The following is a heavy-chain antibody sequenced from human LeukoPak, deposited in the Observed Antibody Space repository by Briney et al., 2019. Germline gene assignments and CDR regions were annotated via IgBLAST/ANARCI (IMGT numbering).Heavy chain of an antibody. CDR1: GGSFSGYY. J-gene: IGHJ6*02. CDR3: KVDFWSGLLMDV. V-gene: IGHV4-34*01. CDR2: INHSGST. D-gene: IGHD3-3*01. Sequence: SETLSRTCAVYGGSFSGYYWSWIRQPPGKGLEWIGEINHSGSTNYNPSLKSRVTISVDTSKNQFSLKLSSVTAADTAVYYCKVDFWSGLLMDVWGQGTTVTVSS.